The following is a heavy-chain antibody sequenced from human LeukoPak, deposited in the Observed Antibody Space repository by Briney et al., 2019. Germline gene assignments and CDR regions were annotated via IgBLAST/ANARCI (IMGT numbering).Heavy chain of an antibody. J-gene: IGHJ4*02. CDR2: FYPEDCET. V-gene: IGHV1-24*01. CDR3: ATEGRSDYVWGSYPKFDY. CDR1: VYTLTELS. D-gene: IGHD3-16*02. Sequence: ASVKVSRKVSVYTLTELSMHWVRQAPGKGLECMGGFYPEDCETIYAQKFQGIVTMTEATSKDTANMELSSLRSEDTAVYYCATEGRSDYVWGSYPKFDYWGQGTLVTVSS.